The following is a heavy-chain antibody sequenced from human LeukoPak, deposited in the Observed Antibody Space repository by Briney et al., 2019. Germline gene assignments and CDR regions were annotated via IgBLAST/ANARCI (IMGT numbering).Heavy chain of an antibody. J-gene: IGHJ4*02. CDR1: GFTFDDYA. D-gene: IGHD2-2*01. V-gene: IGHV3-9*03. CDR3: AKDLCSSTSCYLFDY. CDR2: ISWNSGSI. Sequence: GRSLRLSRAASGFTFDDYAMHWVRQAPGKGLEWVSGISWNSGSIGYADSVKGRFTISRDNAKNSLYLQMNSLRAEDMALYYCAKDLCSSTSCYLFDYWGQGTLVTVSS.